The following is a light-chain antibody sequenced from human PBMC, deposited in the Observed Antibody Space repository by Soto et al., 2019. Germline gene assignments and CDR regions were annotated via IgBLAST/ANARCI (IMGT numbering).Light chain of an antibody. Sequence: EIVLTQSPATLSLSPGERATLSCGASQSINSNYLAWYQQKPGLAPRLVIYDTSRRAPGIPDRLTGSGSGKDFTLTNSRLEPEDSAIYYCQQYGSSPTFGQGTRLEIK. CDR3: QQYGSSPT. CDR2: DTS. CDR1: QSINSNY. V-gene: IGKV3D-20*01. J-gene: IGKJ5*01.